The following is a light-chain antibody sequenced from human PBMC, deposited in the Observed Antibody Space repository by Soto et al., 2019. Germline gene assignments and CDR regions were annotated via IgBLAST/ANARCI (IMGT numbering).Light chain of an antibody. CDR1: QSVGSN. CDR3: QQHNNWPWT. Sequence: EIVMTHSPATLSVSPGERATLSCRASQSVGSNLAWYQQTPGQAPRLLIYDASTRATGIPARFSGSGSGTEFTLTISRLQSEDSAIYYCQQHNNWPWTFGQGTTVEIK. V-gene: IGKV3-15*01. J-gene: IGKJ1*01. CDR2: DAS.